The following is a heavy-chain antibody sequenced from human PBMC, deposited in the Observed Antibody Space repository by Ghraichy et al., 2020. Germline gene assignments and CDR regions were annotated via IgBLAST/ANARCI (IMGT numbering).Heavy chain of an antibody. CDR3: AKEGYCSSNSCYPNNWFDP. Sequence: GGSLRLSCAASGFTFSSYAMSWVSQAPGKGLEWVSGISGSGVSTYYADSVKGRFTISRDNSKNTLYLQMNSLRAEDTAVYYCAKEGYCSSNSCYPNNWFDPWGQGTLVTVSS. V-gene: IGHV3-23*01. CDR2: ISGSGVST. D-gene: IGHD2-2*01. CDR1: GFTFSSYA. J-gene: IGHJ5*02.